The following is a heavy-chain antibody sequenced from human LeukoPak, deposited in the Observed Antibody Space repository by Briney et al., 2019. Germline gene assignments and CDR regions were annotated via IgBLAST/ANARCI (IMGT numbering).Heavy chain of an antibody. CDR2: INPNSGGT. J-gene: IGHJ4*02. D-gene: IGHD1-26*01. CDR3: ARAAEWELLTSNFDC. CDR1: GYTFTGYY. Sequence: ASVKVSCKASGYTFTGYYMHWVRQAPGQGLEWMGWINPNSGGTNYAQKFQGRVTMTRDTSISTAYMELSRLRSDDTAVYYCARAAEWELLTSNFDCWGQGTLVTVSS. V-gene: IGHV1-2*02.